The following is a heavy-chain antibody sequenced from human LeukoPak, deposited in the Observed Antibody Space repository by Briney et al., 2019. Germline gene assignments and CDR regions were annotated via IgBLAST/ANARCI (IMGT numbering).Heavy chain of an antibody. CDR3: ARGLSGYYDSSGYYSKGY. J-gene: IGHJ4*02. CDR2: INHSGST. D-gene: IGHD3-22*01. V-gene: IGHV4-34*01. Sequence: SETLSLTCAVYGGSFSGYYWSWIRQPPGKGPEWIGEINHSGSTNYNPSLKSRVTISVDTSKNQFSLKLSSVTAADTAVYYCARGLSGYYDSSGYYSKGYWGQGTLVTVSS. CDR1: GGSFSGYY.